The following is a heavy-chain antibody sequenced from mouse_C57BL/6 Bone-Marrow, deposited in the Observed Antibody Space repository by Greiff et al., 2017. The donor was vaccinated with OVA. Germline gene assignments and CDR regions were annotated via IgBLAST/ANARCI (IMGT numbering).Heavy chain of an antibody. Sequence: QVQLQQPGAELVKPGASVKMSCKASGYTFTSYWITWVKQRPGQGLEWIGDIYPGSGSTNYNEKFKSKATLTVDTSSSTAYMQLSSLTSEDSAVYYCARQWLRFWYFDYWGQGTTLTVSS. J-gene: IGHJ2*01. CDR1: GYTFTSYW. CDR2: IYPGSGST. CDR3: ARQWLRFWYFDY. D-gene: IGHD2-2*01. V-gene: IGHV1-55*01.